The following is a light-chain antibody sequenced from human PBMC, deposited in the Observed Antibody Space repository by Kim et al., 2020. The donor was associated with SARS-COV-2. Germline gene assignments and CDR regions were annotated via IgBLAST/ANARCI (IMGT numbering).Light chain of an antibody. CDR1: QSVDSNY. CDR2: GVS. J-gene: IGKJ1*01. V-gene: IGKV3-20*01. Sequence: IVLTQSPGTLSLSPGERATLSCRASQSVDSNYLAWYQHKPGQAPRLLMYGVSSRATGIPDRFSGSGSGTDFTLTISRLEPEDFAVYYCQQYAGSPRTFGQGTKVDIK. CDR3: QQYAGSPRT.